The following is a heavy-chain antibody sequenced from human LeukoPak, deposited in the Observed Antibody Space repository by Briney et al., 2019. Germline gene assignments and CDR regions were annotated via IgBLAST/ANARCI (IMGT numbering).Heavy chain of an antibody. Sequence: ASVKVSCKASGYTLTGYYMPWVRQAPGQGLEWMGWINPNSGGTNYAQKFQGRVTMTRDTSISTAYMELSRLRSDDTAVYYCARDFSARSPYCSGGSCYGADWFDPWGQGTLVTVSS. J-gene: IGHJ5*02. D-gene: IGHD2-15*01. CDR1: GYTLTGYY. CDR3: ARDFSARSPYCSGGSCYGADWFDP. V-gene: IGHV1-2*02. CDR2: INPNSGGT.